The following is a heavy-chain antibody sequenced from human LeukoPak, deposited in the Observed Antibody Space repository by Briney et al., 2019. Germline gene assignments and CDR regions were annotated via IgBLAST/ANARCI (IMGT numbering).Heavy chain of an antibody. D-gene: IGHD6-19*01. CDR2: VSGSGGGT. J-gene: IGHJ4*02. V-gene: IGHV3-23*01. CDR1: GFTFSIYA. Sequence: GSLRLSCAASGFTFSIYAMSWGRPAPGKGLGWVSAVSGSGGGTYYADSVKGRFTISRDNSKDTVYLQMNSLSAEDTAVYYCAKTTTGYSSGRYPGWPVDYWGQGTLVTVSS. CDR3: AKTTTGYSSGRYPGWPVDY.